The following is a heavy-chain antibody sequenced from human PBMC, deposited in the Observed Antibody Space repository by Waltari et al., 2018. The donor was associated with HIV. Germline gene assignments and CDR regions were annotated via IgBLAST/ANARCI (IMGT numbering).Heavy chain of an antibody. Sequence: QLHLQQSGPGLVNPSETLSLSCTVSGGSISRRNHYWGWIRPPPGMGLEWIGSIYYSGRTYYNPSLKSRVTVSVDTSRNQFSLKLYSVTAADTAVYYCTSGGVGSTEDFYYGMDVWGQGTTVTVSS. J-gene: IGHJ6*02. CDR1: GGSISRRNHY. CDR3: TSGGVGSTEDFYYGMDV. CDR2: IYYSGRT. V-gene: IGHV4-39*01. D-gene: IGHD3-16*01.